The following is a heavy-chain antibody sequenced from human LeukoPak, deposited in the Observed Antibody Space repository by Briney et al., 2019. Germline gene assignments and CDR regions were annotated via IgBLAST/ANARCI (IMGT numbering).Heavy chain of an antibody. CDR3: ARQIVATVYPSGRFFDL. CDR1: GITFKNYN. V-gene: IGHV3-21*06. D-gene: IGHD5-12*01. Sequence: GGSLRLSCAASGITFKNYNMNWVRQAPGKGLEWVSSISSRSRDVYYADSVKGRFTISRDNTKSSLFLQMDSLRAEDTAVYYCARQIVATVYPSGRFFDLGGRGTQVTVPS. J-gene: IGHJ2*01. CDR2: ISSRSRDV.